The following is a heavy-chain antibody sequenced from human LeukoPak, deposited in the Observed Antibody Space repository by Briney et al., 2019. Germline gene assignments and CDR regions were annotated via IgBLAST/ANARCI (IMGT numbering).Heavy chain of an antibody. CDR1: GFTFSDYY. J-gene: IGHJ4*02. CDR3: AKERKLLPFDC. D-gene: IGHD4-23*01. CDR2: ISSSSSYI. V-gene: IGHV3-11*06. Sequence: KSGGSLSLSCAASGFTFSDYYMSWIRQAPGKGLEWVSYISSSSSYIYYADSVKGRFTISRDNAKNSLYLQMNSLRAEDTAVYYCAKERKLLPFDCWGQGTLVTVSS.